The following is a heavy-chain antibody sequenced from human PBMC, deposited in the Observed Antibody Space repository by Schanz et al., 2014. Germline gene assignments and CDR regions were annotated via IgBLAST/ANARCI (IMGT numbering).Heavy chain of an antibody. J-gene: IGHJ4*02. CDR1: GYTTFTDYY. CDR2: INPSGGST. D-gene: IGHD3-10*01. V-gene: IGHV1-46*01. CDR3: ASGRGFYDY. Sequence: QVQLVQSGAEVKKPGASVKVSCKASGYTTFTDYYIHWVRQAPRQGLEWMGMINPSGGSTAYAQKDQGRGTMTRDTCTSTVYMELSSLTSEDTAVHYCASGRGFYDYWGQGTLVTDSS.